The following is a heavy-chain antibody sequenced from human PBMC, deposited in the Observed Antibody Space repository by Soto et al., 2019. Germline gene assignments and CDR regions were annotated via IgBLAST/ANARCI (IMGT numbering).Heavy chain of an antibody. CDR2: VSSEGNTK. Sequence: QVRLVESGGGVVQPGTSLTLSCAASGFTFSRYAVHWVRQAPGKGLEWVAVVSSEGNTKYYAESLKGRFTISRDNDLDTLFLHMDGLRPQDTAVYFSARDLGSTFRLDSWGQGTLVTVS. V-gene: IGHV3-30-3*01. J-gene: IGHJ4*02. CDR3: ARDLGSTFRLDS. D-gene: IGHD7-27*01. CDR1: GFTFSRYA.